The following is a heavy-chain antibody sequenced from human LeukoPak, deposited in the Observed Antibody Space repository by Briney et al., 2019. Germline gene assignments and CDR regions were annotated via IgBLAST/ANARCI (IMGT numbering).Heavy chain of an antibody. CDR3: ARGSAVVAVPAAPDY. J-gene: IGHJ4*02. CDR2: INPSGGST. D-gene: IGHD2-2*01. CDR1: RYTFTSYY. Sequence: ASVKVSCKASRYTFTSYYMHWVRQAPGQGLEWMGIINPSGGSTSYAQKFQGRVTMTRDTSTSTVYMELSSLRSEDTAVYYCARGSAVVAVPAAPDYWGQGTLVTVSS. V-gene: IGHV1-46*01.